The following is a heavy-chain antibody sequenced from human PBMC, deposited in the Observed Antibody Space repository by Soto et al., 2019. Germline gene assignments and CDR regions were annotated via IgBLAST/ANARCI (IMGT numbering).Heavy chain of an antibody. J-gene: IGHJ4*02. Sequence: SETLSLTCTVSGGSISSYYWSWIRQPPGKGLEWIGYIYYSGSTNYNPSLKSRVTISVDTSKNQFSLKLSSVTAADTAVYYCACIDYYSPGSWFDYWGQGTLVTVSS. V-gene: IGHV4-59*01. D-gene: IGHD3-10*01. CDR2: IYYSGST. CDR3: ACIDYYSPGSWFDY. CDR1: GGSISSYY.